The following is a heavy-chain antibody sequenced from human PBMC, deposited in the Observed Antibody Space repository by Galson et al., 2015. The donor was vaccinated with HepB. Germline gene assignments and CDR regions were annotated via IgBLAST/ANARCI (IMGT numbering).Heavy chain of an antibody. D-gene: IGHD5-18*01. Sequence: SLRLSCAASGFTFSNHNMNWVRQAPGKGLEWVSYISSSSTIKYAGSVKGRFTIARDNAKNSLYLQMNSLRDEDTAVYYCARFFRGYSFPGPSSQSSCNHYYHSNRSYF. CDR3: ARFFRGYSFPGPSSQSSCNHYYHSNRSYF. CDR2: ISSSSTI. V-gene: IGHV3-48*02. J-gene: IGHJ2*01. CDR1: GFTFSNHN.